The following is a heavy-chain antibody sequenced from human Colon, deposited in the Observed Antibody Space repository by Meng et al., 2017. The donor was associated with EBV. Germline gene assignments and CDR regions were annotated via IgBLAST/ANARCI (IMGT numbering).Heavy chain of an antibody. CDR3: ARDRKHYGERGWFDP. V-gene: IGHV4-30-4*01. J-gene: IGHJ5*02. CDR2: IYYSGST. CDR1: GGSISSGDYY. D-gene: IGHD4-17*01. Sequence: GPRQEPGPGLWPPVQTLSLTCTVSGGSISSGDYYWSWIRQPPGKGLEWIGYIYYSGSTYSNASLKSRVTISIDGSKNQFSLKLSSVTAADTAVYYCARDRKHYGERGWFDPWGQGTLVTVSS.